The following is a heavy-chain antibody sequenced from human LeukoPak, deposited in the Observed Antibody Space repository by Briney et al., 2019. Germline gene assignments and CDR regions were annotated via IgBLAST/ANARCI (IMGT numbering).Heavy chain of an antibody. CDR3: ATLRGASTAVFDS. D-gene: IGHD2-21*02. Sequence: PSETLSLTCAVYGGSFSDYSWTWIRQPPGKGLEWIGEINHSGGTNHNPSLMSRVIMSVDTSKNQFSLKLSSVTAADTALYYCATLRGASTAVFDSWGQGTLVTVSS. J-gene: IGHJ4*02. CDR2: INHSGGT. V-gene: IGHV4-34*01. CDR1: GGSFSDYS.